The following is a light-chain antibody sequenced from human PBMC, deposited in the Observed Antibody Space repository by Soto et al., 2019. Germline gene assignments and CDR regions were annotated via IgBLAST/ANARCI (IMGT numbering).Light chain of an antibody. CDR2: DVT. J-gene: IGLJ3*02. V-gene: IGLV2-14*03. CDR3: SSYTNKDTLV. Sequence: QLVLTQPASVSGSPGQSITISCTGTSSDVGGYDHVSWYQQHPGKAPKLIIYDVTVRPSGISRRFSGSKSDNTASLAVSGLQPEDEADYYCSSYTNKDTLVFGGGTKLTVL. CDR1: SSDVGGYDH.